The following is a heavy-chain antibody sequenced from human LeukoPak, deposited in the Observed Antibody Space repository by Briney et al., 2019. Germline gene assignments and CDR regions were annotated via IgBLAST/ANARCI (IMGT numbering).Heavy chain of an antibody. V-gene: IGHV4-59*01. Sequence: SETLSLTCSVSGGSSSNYYWNWIRQPPGKGLEWIGHIYNSGSTNYNPSLKSRVTISVDTSKNQFSLKVSSVTAADTAVYYCARWNEGFDYWGQGILVTVSS. CDR2: IYNSGST. CDR3: ARWNEGFDY. J-gene: IGHJ4*02. CDR1: GGSSSNYY. D-gene: IGHD1-1*01.